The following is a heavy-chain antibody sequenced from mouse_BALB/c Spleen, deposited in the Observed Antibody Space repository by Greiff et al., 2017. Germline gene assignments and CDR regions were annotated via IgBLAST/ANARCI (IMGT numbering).Heavy chain of an antibody. V-gene: IGHV5-12-2*01. CDR1: GFTFSSYT. J-gene: IGHJ2*01. CDR2: ISNGGGST. Sequence: EVQVVESGGGLVQPGGSLKLSCAASGFTFSSYTMSWVRQTPEKRLEWVAYISNGGGSTYYPDTVKGRFTISRDNAKNTLYLQMSSLKSEDTAMYYCARHEVRRGYYFDYWGQGTTLTVSS. D-gene: IGHD2-14*01. CDR3: ARHEVRRGYYFDY.